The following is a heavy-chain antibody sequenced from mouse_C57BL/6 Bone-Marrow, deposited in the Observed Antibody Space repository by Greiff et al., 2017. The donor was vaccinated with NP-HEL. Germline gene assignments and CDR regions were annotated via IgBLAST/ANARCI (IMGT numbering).Heavy chain of an antibody. V-gene: IGHV5-9-1*02. Sequence: EVQLVESGEGLVKPGGSLKLSCAASGFTFSSYAMSWVRQTPEKRLEWVAYISSGGDYIYYADTVKGRFTISRDNARNTLYLQMISLKSEDTAMYYCTRDHTDYDYDGAMDYWGQGTSVTVSS. D-gene: IGHD2-4*01. CDR3: TRDHTDYDYDGAMDY. J-gene: IGHJ4*01. CDR2: ISSGGDYI. CDR1: GFTFSSYA.